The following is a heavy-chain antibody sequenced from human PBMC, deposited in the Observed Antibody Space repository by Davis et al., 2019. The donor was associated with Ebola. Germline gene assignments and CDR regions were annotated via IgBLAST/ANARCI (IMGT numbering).Heavy chain of an antibody. CDR2: IYHSGTT. V-gene: IGHV4-4*02. Sequence: MPSETLSLTCAVSGGSISSGNWWHWVRQPPGEGLEWIGEIYHSGTTNYNPSLKSRVTISVDKSKNQFSLKLNSVTAADTAVYYCARDYYDSSYYYYYGMDVWGQGTTVTVSS. D-gene: IGHD3-22*01. J-gene: IGHJ6*02. CDR3: ARDYYDSSYYYYYGMDV. CDR1: GGSISSGNW.